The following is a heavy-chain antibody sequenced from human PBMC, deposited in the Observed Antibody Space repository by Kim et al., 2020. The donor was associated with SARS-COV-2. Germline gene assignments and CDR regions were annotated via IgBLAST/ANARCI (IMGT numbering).Heavy chain of an antibody. Sequence: TPSLKSRVTIAADTYKNQFSLRLSSVIAADTAVYYWARGGELGRGDWFDPWGQGTLVTVSS. J-gene: IGHJ5*02. V-gene: IGHV4-31*02. CDR3: ARGGELGRGDWFDP. D-gene: IGHD1-26*01.